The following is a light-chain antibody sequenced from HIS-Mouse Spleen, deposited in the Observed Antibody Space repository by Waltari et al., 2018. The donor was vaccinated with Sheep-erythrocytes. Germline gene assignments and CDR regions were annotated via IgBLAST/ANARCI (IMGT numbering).Light chain of an antibody. Sequence: QSALTQPPSASGSPGQSVTISCTGTSSDVGGYNYVSWYQQHPGKAPNLMIYEVSKRPSGVPDRFSDSKSGNTASLTVSGLQAEDEADYYCSSYAGSNNWVFGGGTKLTVL. V-gene: IGLV2-8*01. CDR3: SSYAGSNNWV. J-gene: IGLJ3*02. CDR2: EVS. CDR1: SSDVGGYNY.